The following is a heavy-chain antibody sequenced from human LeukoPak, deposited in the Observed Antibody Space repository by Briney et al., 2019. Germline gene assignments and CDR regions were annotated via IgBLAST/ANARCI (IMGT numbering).Heavy chain of an antibody. J-gene: IGHJ4*02. V-gene: IGHV3-23*01. CDR2: VSGSGDKT. CDR1: GFTFSGYT. CDR3: ARDFYDSSGYYYDY. Sequence: GGSLRLSCAASGFTFSGYTMSWVRQDPGEGLEWVSAVSGSGDKTYYADSVKGRFTISRDNSKGTLYLQMNSLGAEDTALYYCARDFYDSSGYYYDYWGQGTLVTVSS. D-gene: IGHD3-22*01.